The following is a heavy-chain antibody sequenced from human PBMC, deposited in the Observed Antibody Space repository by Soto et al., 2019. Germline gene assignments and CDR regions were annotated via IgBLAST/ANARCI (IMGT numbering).Heavy chain of an antibody. CDR2: ISYDGSNK. CDR1: GFTFSSYA. V-gene: IGHV3-30-3*01. J-gene: IGHJ4*02. Sequence: PGESLKISCAASGFTFSSYAMHWVRQAPGKGLEWVAVISYDGSNKYYADSVKGRFTISRDNSKNTLYLQMNSLRAEDTAVYYCARESTIQLWLMSHFDYWGQGTLVTVSS. D-gene: IGHD5-18*01. CDR3: ARESTIQLWLMSHFDY.